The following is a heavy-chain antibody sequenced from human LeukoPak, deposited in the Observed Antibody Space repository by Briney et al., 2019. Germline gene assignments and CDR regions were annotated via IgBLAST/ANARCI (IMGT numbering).Heavy chain of an antibody. V-gene: IGHV3-48*03. J-gene: IGHJ5*02. CDR1: GFTFSSYS. CDR2: MSTSDSPI. D-gene: IGHD6-13*01. Sequence: QTGGSLRLSCAASGFTFSSYSMSWVRQAPGKGLEWVSYMSTSDSPIYYTDSVKGRFTTSRDNAKNTLYLQMNSLRGEDTAVYYCTRERGLIAPSVVDLWGQGTLVTVSS. CDR3: TRERGLIAPSVVDL.